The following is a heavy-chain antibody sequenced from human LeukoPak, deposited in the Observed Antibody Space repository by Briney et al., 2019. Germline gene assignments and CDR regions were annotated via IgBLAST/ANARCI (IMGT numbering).Heavy chain of an antibody. J-gene: IGHJ4*02. CDR1: RIPFSNYA. D-gene: IGHD3-3*02. CDR2: ISSSGGST. CDR3: ARGLAFRDY. Sequence: GGSLRLSCAASRIPFSNYAMSCVRQAPGKVLEWVSAISSSGGSTYYADSVKGRFTISRDNSKNTLYLQMNSLRVEDTAVYYCARGLAFRDYWGQGTLVTVSS. V-gene: IGHV3-23*01.